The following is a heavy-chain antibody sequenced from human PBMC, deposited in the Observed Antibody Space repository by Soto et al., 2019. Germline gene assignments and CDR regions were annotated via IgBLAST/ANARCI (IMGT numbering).Heavy chain of an antibody. CDR2: INADNGNT. Sequence: ASVKVSCKASGYTFTSYAMHWVRQAPGQRLEWMGWINADNGNTKYSQKFQGRVTITRDTSASTAYMELSSLRSEDTAVYYCARDLAYYVWGSYRVDAFDIWGQGTVVTVSS. CDR1: GYTFTSYA. D-gene: IGHD3-16*02. CDR3: ARDLAYYVWGSYRVDAFDI. J-gene: IGHJ3*02. V-gene: IGHV1-3*01.